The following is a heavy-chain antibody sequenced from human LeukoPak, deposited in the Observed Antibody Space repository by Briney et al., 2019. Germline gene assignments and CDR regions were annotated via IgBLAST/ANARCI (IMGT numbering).Heavy chain of an antibody. CDR1: GFTFSSYA. J-gene: IGHJ5*02. CDR3: ARLSVAVTPATRYNWFDP. Sequence: GGSLRLSCAASGFTFSSYAMSWVRQAPGKGLEWVSAISGSGGSTYYADSVKGRFTISRDNSKNTLYLQMNSLRAEDTAVYYCARLSVAVTPATRYNWFDPWGQGTLVTVSS. D-gene: IGHD4-23*01. V-gene: IGHV3-23*01. CDR2: ISGSGGST.